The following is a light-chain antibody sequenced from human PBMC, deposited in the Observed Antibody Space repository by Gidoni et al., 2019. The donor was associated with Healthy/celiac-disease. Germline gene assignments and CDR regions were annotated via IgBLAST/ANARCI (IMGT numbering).Light chain of an antibody. V-gene: IGLV2-14*01. Sequence: QSALTQPASVSGSPGQSITISCTGTSSDVGGYNYVSWYQQHPGKAPKLMIYEVSNWPSGVSNRFSGSKSGNTASLTISGLQAEDEADYYCSSYTSSSTLEVVFGGGTKLTVL. CDR3: SSYTSSSTLEVV. CDR2: EVS. J-gene: IGLJ2*01. CDR1: SSDVGGYNY.